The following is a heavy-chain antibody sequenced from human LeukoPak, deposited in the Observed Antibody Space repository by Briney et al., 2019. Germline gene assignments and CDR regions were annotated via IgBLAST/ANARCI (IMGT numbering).Heavy chain of an antibody. CDR3: ARDNYDFWSGYGPYGMDV. CDR2: INHSGST. CDR1: GGSFSGYY. V-gene: IGHV4-34*01. J-gene: IGHJ6*02. Sequence: SETLSLTCAVYGGSFSGYYWSWIRQPPGKGLEWIGEINHSGSTNYNPSLKSRVTISVDTSKNQFSLKLSSVTAADTAVYYCARDNYDFWSGYGPYGMDVWGQGTTVTVSS. D-gene: IGHD3-3*01.